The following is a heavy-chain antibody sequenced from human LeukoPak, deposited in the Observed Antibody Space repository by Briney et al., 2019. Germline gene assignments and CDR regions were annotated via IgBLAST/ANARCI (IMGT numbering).Heavy chain of an antibody. J-gene: IGHJ4*02. V-gene: IGHV4-31*03. CDR2: IYYSGST. D-gene: IGHD3-22*01. CDR3: ARVRGFYDSSGYYPYYFDY. CDR1: GGSISSGGYY. Sequence: SETLSLTCTVSGGSISSGGYYWSWIRQHPGKGLEWIGYIYYSGSTYYNPPLKSRVTISVDTSKNQFSLKLSSVTAADTAVYYCARVRGFYDSSGYYPYYFDYWGQGTLVTVSS.